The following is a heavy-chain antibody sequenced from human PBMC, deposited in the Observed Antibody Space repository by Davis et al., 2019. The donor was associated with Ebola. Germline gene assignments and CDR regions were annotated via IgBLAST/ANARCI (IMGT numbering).Heavy chain of an antibody. D-gene: IGHD1-1*01. CDR2: MNPNSGNT. CDR3: AISGTTAGAFDI. V-gene: IGHV1-8*01. Sequence: ASVKVSCKASGYTFTSYDINWVRQATGQGLEWMGWMNPNSGNTGYAQKFQGRVTMTRNTSISTAYMELSSLRSEDTAVYYCAISGTTAGAFDIWGQGTMVTVSS. CDR1: GYTFTSYD. J-gene: IGHJ3*02.